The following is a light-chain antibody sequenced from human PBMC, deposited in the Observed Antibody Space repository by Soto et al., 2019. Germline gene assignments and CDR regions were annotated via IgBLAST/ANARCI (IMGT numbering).Light chain of an antibody. J-gene: IGKJ2*01. CDR1: QSISSN. CDR3: QHYNDCPYT. V-gene: IGKV3-15*01. Sequence: EIVLTQSPATLSVSPEERVTLSCRASQSISSNLAWYQQRPGQAPRLLIFGASNRATGIPGSFSGSKSGTEFALTISSLQSEDFAVYFCQHYNDCPYTFGQGTKLEIK. CDR2: GAS.